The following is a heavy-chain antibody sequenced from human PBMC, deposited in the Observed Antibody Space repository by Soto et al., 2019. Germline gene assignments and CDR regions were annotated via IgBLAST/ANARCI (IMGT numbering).Heavy chain of an antibody. CDR1: GGSFSGYY. Sequence: SETLSLTCAVYGGSFSGYYWSWIRQPPGKGLEWIGEINHSGSTNYNPSLKSRVTISVDTSKNQFSLKLSSVTAADTAVYYCARYVLLWFGELPNYYGMDAWGQGTTVT. V-gene: IGHV4-34*01. CDR2: INHSGST. CDR3: ARYVLLWFGELPNYYGMDA. D-gene: IGHD3-10*01. J-gene: IGHJ6*02.